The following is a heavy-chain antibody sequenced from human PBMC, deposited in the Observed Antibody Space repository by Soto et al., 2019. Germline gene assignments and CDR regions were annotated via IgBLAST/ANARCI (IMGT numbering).Heavy chain of an antibody. CDR3: ALRSMAVVPEY. Sequence: QVQLQESGPGLVKPSETLSLTCAVSGDSISSYYCMWIRQPPGKGLESIGYLYYGRSANYNPSLRSRVPLAVDTSTNQCSLTLSSMTAADTAVYYCALRSMAVVPEYWGQGTLVTVSS. D-gene: IGHD3-22*01. CDR2: LYYGRSA. V-gene: IGHV4-59*01. CDR1: GDSISSYY. J-gene: IGHJ4*02.